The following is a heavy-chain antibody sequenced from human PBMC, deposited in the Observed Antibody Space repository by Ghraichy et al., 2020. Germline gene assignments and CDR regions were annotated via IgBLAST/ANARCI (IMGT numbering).Heavy chain of an antibody. V-gene: IGHV3-23*01. D-gene: IGHD6-19*01. CDR3: AKIPVAGNWYFDL. J-gene: IGHJ2*01. CDR2: ISGSGGLT. CDR1: GFTFRSYG. Sequence: GGSLRLSCAASGFTFRSYGMSWVRQAPEKELEWVSAISGSGGLTYYADSVKGRFTISRDNSKNTLYLQMKSLSAKDTAAYYCAKIPVAGNWYFDLWGRGTLVTVSS.